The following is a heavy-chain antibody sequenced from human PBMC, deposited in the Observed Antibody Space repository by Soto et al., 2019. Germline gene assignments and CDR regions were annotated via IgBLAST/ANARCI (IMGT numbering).Heavy chain of an antibody. CDR2: ISWNSGSL. CDR3: ARAAKVIAARPWYFDY. J-gene: IGHJ4*02. CDR1: GFTFDDYA. V-gene: IGHV3-9*01. D-gene: IGHD6-6*01. Sequence: GGSLRLSCAASGFTFDDYAMHWVRQAPGKGLEWVSGISWNSGSLGYADSVKGRFTISVDTSKNQFSLKLSSVTAADTAVYYCARAAKVIAARPWYFDYWGQGTLVTVSS.